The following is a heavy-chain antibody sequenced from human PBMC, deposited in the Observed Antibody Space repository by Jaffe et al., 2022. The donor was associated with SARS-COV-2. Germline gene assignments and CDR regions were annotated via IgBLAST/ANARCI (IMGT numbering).Heavy chain of an antibody. CDR2: SYPGDSDT. Sequence: EVQLVQSGAEVKKPGESLKISCKGSGYNFASYWIAWVRQMPGKGLEWMGISYPGDSDTRYSPSFQGQVTISVDKSISTAYLQWSSLKAADTAVYYCARMSYYDSSGFYGFDYWGQGTLVTVFS. J-gene: IGHJ4*02. V-gene: IGHV5-51*01. CDR3: ARMSYYDSSGFYGFDY. D-gene: IGHD3-22*01. CDR1: GYNFASYW.